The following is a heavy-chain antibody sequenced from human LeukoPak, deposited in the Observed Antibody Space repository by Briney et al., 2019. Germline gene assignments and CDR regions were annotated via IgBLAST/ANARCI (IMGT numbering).Heavy chain of an antibody. CDR2: IIPIFGTA. CDR3: ARERRVYSYGSFIGDY. J-gene: IGHJ4*02. CDR1: GGTFSSYA. Sequence: SVKVSCKASGGTFSSYAISWVRQAPGQGLEWMGGIIPIFGTANYAQKFQGRVTITADKSTSTAYMELSRLRSDDTALYYCARERRVYSYGSFIGDYWGQGTLVTVSS. V-gene: IGHV1-69*06. D-gene: IGHD5-18*01.